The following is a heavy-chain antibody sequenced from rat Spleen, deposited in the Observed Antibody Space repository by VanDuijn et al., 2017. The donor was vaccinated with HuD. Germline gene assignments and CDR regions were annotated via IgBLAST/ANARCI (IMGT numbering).Heavy chain of an antibody. CDR2: ISPSGGGT. CDR3: VRQDTSGYSNWFTY. D-gene: IGHD4-3*01. V-gene: IGHV5S23*01. Sequence: EVQLVESGGGLVQPGRSLKLSCAASGFTFSDYNMAWVRQAPKKGLEWVASISPSGGGTYYRDSVKGRFTVSRENAKSTLYFLMDSLRSEDTATYYCVRQDTSGYSNWFTYWGQGTLVTVSS. CDR1: GFTFSDYN. J-gene: IGHJ3*01.